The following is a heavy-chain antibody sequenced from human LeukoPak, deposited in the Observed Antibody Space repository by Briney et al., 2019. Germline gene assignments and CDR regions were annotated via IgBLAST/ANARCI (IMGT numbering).Heavy chain of an antibody. J-gene: IGHJ4*02. D-gene: IGHD3-22*01. CDR3: AKDPTHYRVWDYYETIGLSY. Sequence: GGSLRLSCAASRFTFSSYGMHWVRQAPGKGLEWVAFIRYDGSNKYYADSVKGRFIISRDNSKNTLYVQMNSLRAEDTAVYYCAKDPTHYRVWDYYETIGLSYWGQGTLVTVSS. V-gene: IGHV3-30*02. CDR2: IRYDGSNK. CDR1: RFTFSSYG.